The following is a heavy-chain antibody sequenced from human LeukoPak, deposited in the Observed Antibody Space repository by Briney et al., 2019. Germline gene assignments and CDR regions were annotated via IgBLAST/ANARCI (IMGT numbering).Heavy chain of an antibody. CDR2: ISGGGGST. D-gene: IGHD6-13*01. CDR3: AKDRPTVYSSSWLHFLDS. J-gene: IGHJ4*02. Sequence: GGSLRLSCAASGFTFSSYGMIWVRQAPGKGLEWVSGISGGGGSTYVADSVKGRFTVSRDNSKNTLYLQMNSLRADDTAVYYCAKDRPTVYSSSWLHFLDSWGQGTLVTVFS. V-gene: IGHV3-23*01. CDR1: GFTFSSYG.